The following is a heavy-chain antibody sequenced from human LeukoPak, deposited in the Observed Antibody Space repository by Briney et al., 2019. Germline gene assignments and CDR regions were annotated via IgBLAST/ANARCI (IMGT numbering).Heavy chain of an antibody. Sequence: GGSLRLSCAASGFTFDDYGMSWVRQAPGTGLEWVSGINWSGGSTGYADSVKGRFTISRDNAKNSLYLQMNSLRAEDTALYYCARASHYSDSSDYPDYWGQGTLVTVSS. D-gene: IGHD3-22*01. V-gene: IGHV3-20*04. CDR3: ARASHYSDSSDYPDY. CDR2: INWSGGST. CDR1: GFTFDDYG. J-gene: IGHJ4*02.